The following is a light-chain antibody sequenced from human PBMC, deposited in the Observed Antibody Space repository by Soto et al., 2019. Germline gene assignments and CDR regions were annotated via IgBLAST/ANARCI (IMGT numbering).Light chain of an antibody. J-gene: IGLJ2*01. V-gene: IGLV2-14*01. CDR2: DVS. Sequence: QSALTQPASVSGSPGQSITISCTGTSSDVGGYNYVSWYQQHPGKAPKLMIYDVSNRLSGVSNRFSGSKSGNTASLTISGLQAEDEADYYCSSYTSSSTLGVVSGGGTKLTVL. CDR1: SSDVGGYNY. CDR3: SSYTSSSTLGVV.